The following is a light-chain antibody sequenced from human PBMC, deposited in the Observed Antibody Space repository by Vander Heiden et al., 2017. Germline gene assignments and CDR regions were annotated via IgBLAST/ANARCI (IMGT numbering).Light chain of an antibody. J-gene: IGKJ1*01. Sequence: MTQSPSSLSASVGDRATITCRARQGINNYLACYQQQPGKVPKLLIYAASTLQSGVPSRFSGSGSGTNFTLTISSLQPEDVATYYCQKYNSAPRTFGQGTKVEFK. V-gene: IGKV1-27*01. CDR1: QGINNY. CDR3: QKYNSAPRT. CDR2: AAS.